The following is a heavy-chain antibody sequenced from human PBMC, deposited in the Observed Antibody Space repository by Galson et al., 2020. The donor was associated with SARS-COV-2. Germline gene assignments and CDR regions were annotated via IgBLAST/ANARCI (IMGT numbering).Heavy chain of an antibody. CDR2: IYHRGNS. V-gene: IGHV4-4*02. Sequence: SETLSLTCAVSGDSISSNYWWHWVRQPPGKGLEWIGKIYHRGNSIQNPSLESRVTISIDESRNQFSLKLNSVTAADTAVYYCARSDTLQRYRPIDLWGQGTLVTVSS. CDR3: ARSDTLQRYRPIDL. D-gene: IGHD3-16*02. J-gene: IGHJ5*02. CDR1: GDSISSNYW.